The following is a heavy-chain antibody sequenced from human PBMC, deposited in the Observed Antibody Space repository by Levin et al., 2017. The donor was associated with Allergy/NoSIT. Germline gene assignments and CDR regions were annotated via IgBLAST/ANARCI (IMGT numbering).Heavy chain of an antibody. V-gene: IGHV3-23*01. CDR1: GFTFSSYA. J-gene: IGHJ4*02. D-gene: IGHD3-22*01. CDR2: ISGSSGGKT. Sequence: GESLKISCAASGFTFSSYAMSWVRQAPGKGLEWVSAISGSSGGKTYYADSVKGRFTISRDNSKNTLYVQMNSLRAEDTAVYYCAKGDSSSWLPDCWGQGTLVTVSS. CDR3: AKGDSSSWLPDC.